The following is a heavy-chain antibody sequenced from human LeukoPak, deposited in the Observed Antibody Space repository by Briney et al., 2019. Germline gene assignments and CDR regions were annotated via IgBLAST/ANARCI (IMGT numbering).Heavy chain of an antibody. CDR2: IYHSGST. V-gene: IGHV4-30-2*01. D-gene: IGHD2-21*02. Sequence: SETLSLTCAVSGGSISSGGYSWSWIRQPPGKGLEWIGYIYHSGSTYYNPSLKSRVTISVDRSKNQFSLKLSSVTAADTAVYYCARAAYCGGGCGYFDYWGQGTLVTVSS. CDR3: ARAAYCGGGCGYFDY. CDR1: GGSISSGGYS. J-gene: IGHJ4*02.